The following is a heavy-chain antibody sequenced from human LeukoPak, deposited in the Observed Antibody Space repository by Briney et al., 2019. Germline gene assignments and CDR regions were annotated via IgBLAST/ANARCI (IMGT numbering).Heavy chain of an antibody. Sequence: SETLSLTCAVYGGSFSGYYWRWVRQPPGKGREWIGEINNSGSKNYNTSLKRRVTISVETSKNQFSLKLSSVTAADTAVYYCARGGYSNYANHYYYYYMDVWGKGTTVTVSS. CDR1: GGSFSGYY. D-gene: IGHD4-11*01. CDR3: ARGGYSNYANHYYYYYMDV. V-gene: IGHV4-34*01. CDR2: INNSGSK. J-gene: IGHJ6*03.